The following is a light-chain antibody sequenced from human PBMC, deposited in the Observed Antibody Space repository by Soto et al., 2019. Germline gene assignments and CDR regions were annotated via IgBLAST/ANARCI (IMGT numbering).Light chain of an antibody. CDR2: QDT. CDR1: KLGNKY. J-gene: IGLJ2*01. CDR3: HAWDSSTVV. V-gene: IGLV3-1*01. Sequence: SYELTQPHSVSVSPGETATITCSADKLGNKYAFWYQQKPGQSPMLVIYQDTKRPSGIPERFTGSNSGNTATLTISGTQAMDEADYYCHAWDSSTVVFGGVTNVTVL.